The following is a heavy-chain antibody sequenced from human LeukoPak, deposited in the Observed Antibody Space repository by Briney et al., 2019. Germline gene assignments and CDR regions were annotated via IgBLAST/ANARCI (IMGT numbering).Heavy chain of an antibody. CDR1: GFTFDDCA. D-gene: IGHD2-15*01. CDR3: TRGQGSCSGGSCPNWFDP. Sequence: GGSLRLSCAASGFTFDDCAMSWVRQAPGKGLEWVAAIDWSGATTGYAASVKGRFTISRDNVKNSLYLQMSSLRVDDTALYYCTRGQGSCSGGSCPNWFDPWGRGTLVTVSS. J-gene: IGHJ5*02. CDR2: IDWSGATT. V-gene: IGHV3-20*04.